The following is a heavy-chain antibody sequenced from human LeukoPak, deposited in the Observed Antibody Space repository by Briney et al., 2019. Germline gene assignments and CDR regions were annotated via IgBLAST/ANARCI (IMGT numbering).Heavy chain of an antibody. CDR3: ARGEVPPHYFDS. J-gene: IGHJ4*02. CDR1: GGTFSSSA. CDR2: IILIFGTP. V-gene: IGHV1-69*13. Sequence: GASVKVSCKASGGTFSSSAISWVRQAPGQGLEWMGGIILIFGTPNYAQKFQGRVTITSDESTNTAYMELNSLRSEDTAVYYCARGEVPPHYFDSWGQGTLVTVSS.